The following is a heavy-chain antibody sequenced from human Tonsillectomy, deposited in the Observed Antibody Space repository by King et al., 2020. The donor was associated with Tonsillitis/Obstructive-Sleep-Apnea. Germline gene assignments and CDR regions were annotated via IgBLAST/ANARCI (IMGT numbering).Heavy chain of an antibody. D-gene: IGHD3-3*01. CDR1: GGTFSSYA. CDR3: ARDAEDALHFWSGHY. J-gene: IGHJ4*02. CDR2: IIPIFGTA. V-gene: IGHV1-69*01. Sequence: QLVQSGAEVKKPGSSVKVSCKASGGTFSSYAISWVRQAPGQGLEWMGGIIPIFGTANYAQKVQGRVTITADESTSTAYMELSSLRSEDTAVYYCARDAEDALHFWSGHYWGQGTLVTVSS.